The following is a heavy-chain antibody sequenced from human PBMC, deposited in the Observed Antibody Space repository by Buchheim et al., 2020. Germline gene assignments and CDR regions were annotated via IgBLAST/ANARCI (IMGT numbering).Heavy chain of an antibody. CDR1: GGSFSGYY. CDR2: INHSGST. CDR3: ARGGLDIVVVPAAIVSEGWFDP. J-gene: IGHJ5*02. V-gene: IGHV4-34*01. D-gene: IGHD2-2*03. Sequence: QVQLQQWGAGLLKPSETLSLTCAVYGGSFSGYYWSWIRQPPGKGLEWIGEINHSGSTNYNPSLKSRVTISVDTSKKQFSLKLSSVTAADTAVYYCARGGLDIVVVPAAIVSEGWFDPWGQGTL.